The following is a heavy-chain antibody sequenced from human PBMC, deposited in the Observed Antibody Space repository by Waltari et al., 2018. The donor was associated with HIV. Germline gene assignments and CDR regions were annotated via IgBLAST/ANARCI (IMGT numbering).Heavy chain of an antibody. CDR2: IKQDEREK. V-gene: IGHV3-7*01. CDR3: AREALYDSSGYYLDY. CDR1: GFTFNKYW. Sequence: EVQLVESGGGLVQPGGSLRLSCAASGFTFNKYWMTWVRQAPGKGLEWVANIKQDEREKYYVDSLKGRFTISRDNAKNSLFLQMNSLRVEDTAVYYCAREALYDSSGYYLDYWGQGTLVTVSS. J-gene: IGHJ4*02. D-gene: IGHD3-22*01.